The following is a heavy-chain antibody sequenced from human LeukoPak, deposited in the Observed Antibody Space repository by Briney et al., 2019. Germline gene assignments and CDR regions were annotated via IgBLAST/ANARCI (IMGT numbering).Heavy chain of an antibody. CDR2: IYTSGST. CDR1: GGSISSYY. Sequence: IPSETLSLTCTVSGGSISSYYWSWIRQPAGKGLEWIGRIYTSGSTNYNPSLKSRVTMSVDTSKNQFSLQLSSVTAADTAVYYCARDGSPHWNDALDYWGQGTLVTVSS. V-gene: IGHV4-4*07. CDR3: ARDGSPHWNDALDY. D-gene: IGHD1-1*01. J-gene: IGHJ4*02.